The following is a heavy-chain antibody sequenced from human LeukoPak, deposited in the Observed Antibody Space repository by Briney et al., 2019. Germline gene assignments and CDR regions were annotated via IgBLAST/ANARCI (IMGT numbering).Heavy chain of an antibody. CDR3: ARGYYYYYMDV. J-gene: IGHJ6*03. CDR2: IYYSGST. Sequence: PSETLSLTCTVSGGSISSYYWSWIRQPPGKGLEWIGYIYYSGSTNYNPSLKRRVTISVDTSKNQFSLKLSSVTAADTAVYYCARGYYYYYMDVWGKGTTVTISS. V-gene: IGHV4-59*01. CDR1: GGSISSYY.